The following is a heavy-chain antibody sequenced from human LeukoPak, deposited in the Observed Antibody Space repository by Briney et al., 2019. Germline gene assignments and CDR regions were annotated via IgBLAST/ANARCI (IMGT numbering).Heavy chain of an antibody. CDR2: INHSGST. CDR3: ARGNPSPSSIADIVVVPAAIVGSYFDY. CDR1: GGSFSGYY. J-gene: IGHJ4*02. D-gene: IGHD2-2*02. V-gene: IGHV4-34*01. Sequence: PSETLSLTCAVYGGSFSGYYWSWIRQPPGKGLEWIGEINHSGSTNYNPSLKSRGTISVDTSKNQFSLKLSSVTAADTAVYYCARGNPSPSSIADIVVVPAAIVGSYFDYWGQGTLVTVSS.